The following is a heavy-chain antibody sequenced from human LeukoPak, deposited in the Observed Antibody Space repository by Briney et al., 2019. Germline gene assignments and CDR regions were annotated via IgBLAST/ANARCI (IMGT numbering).Heavy chain of an antibody. J-gene: IGHJ6*02. V-gene: IGHV3-9*01. CDR1: GFTFDDYA. Sequence: GGSLRLSCAASGFTFDDYAMHWVRQAPGKGLEWVSGISWNSGGIGYADSVKCRFTISRDNAKNSLYLQMNSLRAEDTALYYCAKDHLLSEYCSGGSCYSEGMDIWGQGTTVTVSS. CDR3: AKDHLLSEYCSGGSCYSEGMDI. CDR2: ISWNSGGI. D-gene: IGHD2-15*01.